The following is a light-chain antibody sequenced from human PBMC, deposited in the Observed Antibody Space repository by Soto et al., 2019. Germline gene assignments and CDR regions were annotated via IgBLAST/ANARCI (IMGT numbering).Light chain of an antibody. V-gene: IGLV2-14*01. J-gene: IGLJ1*01. CDR3: SSYTSSSTL. Sequence: QSALTQPASVSGSPGQSITISCTGTSSDVGGYNDVSWYQQHPGKAPKLMIYDVSNRPSGVSNRFSGSKSGNTASLTISGLQAEDEADYYCSSYTSSSTLFGAGTQLTVL. CDR1: SSDVGGYND. CDR2: DVS.